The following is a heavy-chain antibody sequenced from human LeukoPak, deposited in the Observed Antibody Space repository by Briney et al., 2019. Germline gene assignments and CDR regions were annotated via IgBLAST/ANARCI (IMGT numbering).Heavy chain of an antibody. CDR1: GFTFSSYA. D-gene: IGHD4-23*01. CDR3: AKSTSYGGKGRFYYFDY. CDR2: ISGSGGST. Sequence: PGGSLRLSCAASGFTFSSYAMSWVRQAPGKGLEWVSAISGSGGSTYYADSVKGRFTISRDNSKNTLYLQMNSLRAEDTAVYYCAKSTSYGGKGRFYYFDYWGQGTLVTVSS. V-gene: IGHV3-23*01. J-gene: IGHJ4*02.